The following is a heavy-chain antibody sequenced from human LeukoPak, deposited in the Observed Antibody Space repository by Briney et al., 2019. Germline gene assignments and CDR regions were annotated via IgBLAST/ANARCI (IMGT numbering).Heavy chain of an antibody. Sequence: PGGSLRLSCAASGFTFSSYSMNWVRQAPGKGLEWVAFISYDGRNKYYADSVKGRFTISRDNSKNTLFLQMNSLRAEDTAVYYCAKGYYEIHDAFDIWGQGTMVTVSS. V-gene: IGHV3-30*18. CDR2: ISYDGRNK. J-gene: IGHJ3*02. CDR1: GFTFSSYS. CDR3: AKGYYEIHDAFDI. D-gene: IGHD3-9*01.